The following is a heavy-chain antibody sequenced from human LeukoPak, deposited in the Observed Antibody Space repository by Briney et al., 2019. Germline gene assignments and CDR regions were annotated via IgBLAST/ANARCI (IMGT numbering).Heavy chain of an antibody. D-gene: IGHD2-21*01. CDR3: ARDREGLFGTSPFDY. J-gene: IGHJ4*02. CDR2: IYYSGST. V-gene: IGHV4-59*01. CDR1: GGSISSYY. Sequence: SETLSLTCTVSGGSISSYYLSWIRQPPRKGLDWIGYIYYSGSTNYNPSLKSRVTISVDTSKNQFSLKLSSVTAADTAVYYCARDREGLFGTSPFDYWGQGTLVTVSS.